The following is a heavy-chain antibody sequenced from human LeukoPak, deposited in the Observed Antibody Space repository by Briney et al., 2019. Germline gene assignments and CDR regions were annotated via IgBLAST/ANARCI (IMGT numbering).Heavy chain of an antibody. V-gene: IGHV4-59*01. CDR2: IYYSGST. J-gene: IGHJ4*02. CDR1: GGSISSYY. D-gene: IGHD1-26*01. CDR3: ARGAAWTGLLR. Sequence: SETLFLTCTVSGGSISSYYWSWIRQPPGKGLEWIGYIYYSGSTNYNPSLKSRVTISVDTSKNQFSLKLSSVTAADTAVYYCARGAAWTGLLRWGQGTLVTVSS.